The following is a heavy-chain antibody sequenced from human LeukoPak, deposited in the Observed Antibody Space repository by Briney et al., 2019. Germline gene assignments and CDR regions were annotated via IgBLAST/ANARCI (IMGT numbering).Heavy chain of an antibody. CDR2: INPNSGGT. CDR1: GYTSTGYY. Sequence: ASVKVSCKASGYTSTGYYMHWVRQAPGQGLEWMGWINPNSGGTNYAQKFQGRVTMTRDSSISTAYMELSRLRSDDTAVYYCARDSGYQLLYCWFDPWGQGTLVTVSS. D-gene: IGHD2-2*02. CDR3: ARDSGYQLLYCWFDP. V-gene: IGHV1-2*02. J-gene: IGHJ5*02.